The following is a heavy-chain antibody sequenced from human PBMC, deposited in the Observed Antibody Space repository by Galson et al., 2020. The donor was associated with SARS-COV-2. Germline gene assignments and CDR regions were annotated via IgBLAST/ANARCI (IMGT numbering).Heavy chain of an antibody. Sequence: SVQVSCKASGGTFSSYTISWVRQAPGQGLEWMGRIIPILGIANYAQKFQGRVTITADKSTSTAYMELSSLRSEDTAVYYCARDTAMVHLVYWGQGTLVTVSS. D-gene: IGHD5-18*01. J-gene: IGHJ4*02. V-gene: IGHV1-69*02. CDR1: GGTFSSYT. CDR2: IIPILGIA. CDR3: ARDTAMVHLVY.